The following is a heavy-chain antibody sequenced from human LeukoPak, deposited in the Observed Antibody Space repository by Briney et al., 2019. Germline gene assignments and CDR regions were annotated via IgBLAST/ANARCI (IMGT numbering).Heavy chain of an antibody. CDR3: ARYQLPVRYFDF. V-gene: IGHV3-72*01. CDR2: IRNKANSYTT. J-gene: IGHJ4*02. Sequence: GGSLRLSCAASGFTFSDHYMDWIRQAPGKGLEWVARIRNKANSYTTEYAASVEGRFTISRDDSKNSLYLRMNSLKTEDTAVYYCARYQLPVRYFDFWGQGPLVTVSS. CDR1: GFTFSDHY. D-gene: IGHD2-2*01.